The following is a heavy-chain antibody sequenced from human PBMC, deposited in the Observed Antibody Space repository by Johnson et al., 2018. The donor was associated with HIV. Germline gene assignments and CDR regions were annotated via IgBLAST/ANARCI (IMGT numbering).Heavy chain of an antibody. CDR2: ISSDGLST. Sequence: VQLVESGGGLLQPGGSLRLSCAASGFTFRSYWMHWVRQPGKGLVWVSRISSDGLSTTYADSVKGRFTVSRDNAKNTVYLQMNSLRAEDTAVYYCARVGGNGNYFFDPFEMRGQGTMVTVSS. CDR1: GFTFRSYW. CDR3: ARVGGNGNYFFDPFEM. J-gene: IGHJ3*02. V-gene: IGHV3-74*02. D-gene: IGHD1-26*01.